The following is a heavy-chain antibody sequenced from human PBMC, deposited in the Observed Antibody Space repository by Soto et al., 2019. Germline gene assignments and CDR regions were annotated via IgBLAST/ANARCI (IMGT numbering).Heavy chain of an antibody. CDR3: ASSYGSGYRAFDY. V-gene: IGHV1-69*02. Sequence: QVQLVQSGAEVKKPGSSVKVSCKASGDTFSFYSINWVRQAPGLGLEWMGRINPILRMSNYAHRFQGRVTMTSDTSTSTAYMELSSLRSEDTAMYYCASSYGSGYRAFDYWCQGALGTVSS. CDR1: GDTFSFYS. D-gene: IGHD3-10*01. CDR2: INPILRMS. J-gene: IGHJ4*02.